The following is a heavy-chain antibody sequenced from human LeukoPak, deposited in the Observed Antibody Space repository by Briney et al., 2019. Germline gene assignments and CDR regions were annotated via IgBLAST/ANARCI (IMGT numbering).Heavy chain of an antibody. Sequence: GGSLRLSCAASGFTFSSYAMTWVRQAPGKGPEWVSSIGGRSITISYADSVKGRFTISRDNSRNTIYLQMDNLRVEDSAVYFRARGMRSDDFWGQGTLVTVSS. V-gene: IGHV3-23*01. CDR1: GFTFSSYA. J-gene: IGHJ4*02. CDR3: ARGMRSDDF. CDR2: IGGRSITI.